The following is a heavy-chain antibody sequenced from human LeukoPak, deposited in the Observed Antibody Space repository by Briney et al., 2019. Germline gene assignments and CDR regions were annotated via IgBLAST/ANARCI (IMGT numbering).Heavy chain of an antibody. Sequence: GGSLRLSCAASGFTFSNYGMSWVRQAPGKGLEWVSLISGSGGSTYYADSVKGRFTISRDNSKNTLYLQMNSLRAEDTAVYYCAKDLGIVVVPAAIWGGYYYGMDVWGQGTTVTVSS. CDR3: AKDLGIVVVPAAIWGGYYYGMDV. CDR1: GFTFSNYG. D-gene: IGHD2-2*01. CDR2: ISGSGGST. J-gene: IGHJ6*02. V-gene: IGHV3-23*01.